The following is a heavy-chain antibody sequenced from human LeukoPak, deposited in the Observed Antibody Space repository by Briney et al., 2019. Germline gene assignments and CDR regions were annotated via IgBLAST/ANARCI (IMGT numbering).Heavy chain of an antibody. J-gene: IGHJ4*02. CDR1: GYTFTGYY. D-gene: IGHD1-26*01. Sequence: ASVKVSCKASGYTFTGYYMHWVRQAPGQGLDWMGWINPNSGGTNYAQKFQGRVTMTRDTSISTAYMELSRLRSDDTAVYYCARVRALGATGPFDYWGQGTLVTVSS. V-gene: IGHV1-2*02. CDR2: INPNSGGT. CDR3: ARVRALGATGPFDY.